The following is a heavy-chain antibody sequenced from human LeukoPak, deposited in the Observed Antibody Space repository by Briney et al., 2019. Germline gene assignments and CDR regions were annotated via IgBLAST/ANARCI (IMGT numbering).Heavy chain of an antibody. D-gene: IGHD3-22*01. Sequence: GGSLRLSCAASGFTFSSYAMSWVRQAPGKGLEWVSAMSDSGDSTYYADSVKGRFTISRDNSKNTLYLQMNSLRAEDTAVYYRAKLSYVADSSGYYLLAFDIWGQGTMVTVSS. CDR3: AKLSYVADSSGYYLLAFDI. CDR1: GFTFSSYA. J-gene: IGHJ3*02. CDR2: MSDSGDST. V-gene: IGHV3-23*01.